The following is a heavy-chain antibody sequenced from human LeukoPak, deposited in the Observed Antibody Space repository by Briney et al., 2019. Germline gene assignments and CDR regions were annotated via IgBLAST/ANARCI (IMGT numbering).Heavy chain of an antibody. J-gene: IGHJ4*02. V-gene: IGHV3-21*01. Sequence: GGSLRLSCAASGFTFNTFNMNWVRQAPGKGLEWVSSITSGGDYIYYADSVKGRFTTSRDNAKNSLCLQLNSLRVEDTAVYYCARGHYDVLAASYKWTPDYWGQGTLVTVSS. D-gene: IGHD3-9*01. CDR3: ARGHYDVLAASYKWTPDY. CDR2: ITSGGDYI. CDR1: GFTFNTFN.